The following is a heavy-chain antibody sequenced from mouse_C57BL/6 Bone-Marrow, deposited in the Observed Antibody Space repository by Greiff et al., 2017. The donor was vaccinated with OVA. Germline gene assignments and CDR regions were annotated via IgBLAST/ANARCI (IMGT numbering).Heavy chain of an antibody. D-gene: IGHD1-1*01. J-gene: IGHJ4*01. Sequence: VQLQQSGPELVKPGASVKIPCKASGYTFTDYNMDWVKQSHGKSLEWIGDINPNNGGTIYNQKFKGKATLTVDKSSSTAYMELRSLTSEDTAVYYCARSYYYGSSPYAMGYWGQGTSVTVSS. CDR1: GYTFTDYN. CDR2: INPNNGGT. V-gene: IGHV1-18*01. CDR3: ARSYYYGSSPYAMGY.